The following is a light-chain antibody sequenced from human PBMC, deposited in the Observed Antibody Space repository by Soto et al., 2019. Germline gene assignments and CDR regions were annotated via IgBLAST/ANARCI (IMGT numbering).Light chain of an antibody. J-gene: IGLJ2*01. CDR1: SGRIASNY. Sequence: LTQPHSVSGSPEKTVTISCTRSSGRIASNYVQWYQQRPGTAPTAVIYENSRRPSGVPDRFSGSIDGSSNSASLTISGLRPEDEADYYCQSYDLSIVIFGGGTKVTVL. CDR3: QSYDLSIVI. V-gene: IGLV6-57*04. CDR2: ENS.